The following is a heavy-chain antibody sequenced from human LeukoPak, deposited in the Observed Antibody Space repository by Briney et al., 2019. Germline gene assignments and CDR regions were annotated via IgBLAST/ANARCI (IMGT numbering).Heavy chain of an antibody. CDR2: ISSSGGST. J-gene: IGHJ4*02. Sequence: GGSLRLSCAASGFTFSSYAMSWVRQAPGKGLEWVSAISSSGGSTYYADSVKGRFTISRDNSENTLYLQMNSLRAEDTAVYYCAKDRANREPPDDFDYWGQGTLVTVSS. CDR1: GFTFSSYA. D-gene: IGHD1-14*01. CDR3: AKDRANREPPDDFDY. V-gene: IGHV3-23*01.